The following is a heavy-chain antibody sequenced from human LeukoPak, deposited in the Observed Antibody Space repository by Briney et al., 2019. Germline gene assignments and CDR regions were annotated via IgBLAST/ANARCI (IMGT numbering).Heavy chain of an antibody. J-gene: IGHJ3*02. CDR1: GGSISSYY. V-gene: IGHV4-59*01. CDR3: AGEWLQWMGAFDI. CDR2: IYYSAST. D-gene: IGHD5-24*01. Sequence: PSETLSLTCTVSGGSISSYYWSWLAQPPGKGVEGIAYIYYSASTNYHPSLKRRVTISADTSNNQFSLKLSSVTAAYTAVYYCAGEWLQWMGAFDICGQGTMVSVSS.